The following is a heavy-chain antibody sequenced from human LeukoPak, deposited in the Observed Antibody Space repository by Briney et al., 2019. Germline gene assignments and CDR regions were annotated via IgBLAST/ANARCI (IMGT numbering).Heavy chain of an antibody. CDR1: GGSISSGGYY. D-gene: IGHD3-3*01. CDR2: IYYSGST. Sequence: PSQTLSLTCTVSGGSISSGGYYWSWIRQHPGKGLEWIGYIYYSGSTYYNPSLKSRVTISVDTSKNQFSLKLSSVTAADTAVYYCARDVRGGYDFWSGLNYYYYGMDVWGQGTLVTVSS. CDR3: ARDVRGGYDFWSGLNYYYYGMDV. V-gene: IGHV4-31*03. J-gene: IGHJ6*02.